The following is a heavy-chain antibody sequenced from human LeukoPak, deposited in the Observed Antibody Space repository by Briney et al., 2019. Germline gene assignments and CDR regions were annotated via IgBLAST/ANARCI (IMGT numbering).Heavy chain of an antibody. D-gene: IGHD3-10*01. CDR3: TIMVRGVIFGY. CDR1: GFTFGDYA. V-gene: IGHV3-49*03. CDR2: IRSKAYGGTT. Sequence: QSGGSLRLSCTASGFTFGDYAMSWFRQAPGKGLEWVGFIRSKAYGGTTEYAASVKGRFTISRDDSKSIAYLQMNSLKTEDTAVYYCTIMVRGVIFGYWGQGTLVTVSS. J-gene: IGHJ4*02.